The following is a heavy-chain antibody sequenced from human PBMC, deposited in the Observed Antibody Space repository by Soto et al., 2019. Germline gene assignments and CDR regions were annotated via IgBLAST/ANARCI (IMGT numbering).Heavy chain of an antibody. J-gene: IGHJ5*02. V-gene: IGHV4-34*01. CDR2: INRGGSTNCNPEISHTANT. D-gene: IGHD2-15*01. CDR3: ARGHPRSFLSTVVVDAYWFDP. Sequence: QVQLQQWGAGLLKPSETLSLTCAVYGGSFSSYYWSWIRQPPGKGLEWIGEINRGGSTNCNPEISHTANTNCNPSLKSRVTISVDTSKNQFSLKLRSVTAADTAVYYCARGHPRSFLSTVVVDAYWFDPWGQGTLVAVSS. CDR1: GGSFSSYY.